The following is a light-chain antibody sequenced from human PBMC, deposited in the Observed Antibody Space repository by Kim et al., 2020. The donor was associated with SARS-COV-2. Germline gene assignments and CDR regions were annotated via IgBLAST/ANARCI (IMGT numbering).Light chain of an antibody. J-gene: IGLJ3*02. V-gene: IGLV2-23*01. CDR2: EGS. CDR1: SSDVGSYNL. CDR3: CSYAGSSTWV. Sequence: LTQPASVSGSPGQSITISCTGTSSDVGSYNLVSWYQQHPGKAPKLMIYEGSKRPSGVSNRFSGSKSGNTVSLTISGLQAEDEADYYCCSYAGSSTWVFGGGTKLTVL.